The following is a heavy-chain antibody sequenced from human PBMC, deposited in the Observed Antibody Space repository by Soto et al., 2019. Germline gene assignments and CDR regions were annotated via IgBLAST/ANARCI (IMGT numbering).Heavy chain of an antibody. CDR1: GGSVSRGSFY. Sequence: NPSETLSLTCTVSGGSVSRGSFYWSWIRQSPGKELEWIGYIHPSGSTTYNPSLESRVTISVDTAKNQFSLRLTSVTAADTAVYYCARQLGVYNWFDPWGQGTLVTVSS. CDR2: IHPSGST. J-gene: IGHJ5*02. D-gene: IGHD1-26*01. CDR3: ARQLGVYNWFDP. V-gene: IGHV4-61*01.